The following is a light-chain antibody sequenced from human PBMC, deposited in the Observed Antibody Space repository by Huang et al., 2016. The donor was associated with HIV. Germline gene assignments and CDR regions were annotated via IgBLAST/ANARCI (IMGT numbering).Light chain of an antibody. V-gene: IGKV3-11*01. CDR3: QHRSNWPLT. J-gene: IGKJ4*01. Sequence: EIVLTQSPATLSLSPGERATLSCRASQTVNNYLAWYQQKPGQAPRLRIYDASNRATGIPARFSGSGSGTDFTLTISSLEPEDFAVYYCQHRSNWPLTFGGGTKVEIK. CDR1: QTVNNY. CDR2: DAS.